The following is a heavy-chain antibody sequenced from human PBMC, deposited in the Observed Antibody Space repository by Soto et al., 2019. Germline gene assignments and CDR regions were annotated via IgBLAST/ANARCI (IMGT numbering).Heavy chain of an antibody. Sequence: SETLSLTCTVSGGFVNSDTHSWSWIRQTPGKRLEWIGFIYSGGSTKNPSLRSRVTMSVDTSKNQFSLKLRSVIVADAAVYHCARFVRSCSATTCSTRADVWGQGITVTVSS. CDR2: IYSGGST. D-gene: IGHD2-2*01. CDR1: GGFVNSDTHS. J-gene: IGHJ6*02. V-gene: IGHV4-61*01. CDR3: ARFVRSCSATTCSTRADV.